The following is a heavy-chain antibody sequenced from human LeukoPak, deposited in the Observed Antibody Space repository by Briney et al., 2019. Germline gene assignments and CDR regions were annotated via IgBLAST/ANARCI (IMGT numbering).Heavy chain of an antibody. CDR3: ARVKITMVRGVIDY. CDR2: IYYSGST. V-gene: IGHV4-59*12. J-gene: IGHJ4*02. D-gene: IGHD3-10*01. Sequence: PSETLSLTCTVSGGSISSYYWSWIRQPPGKGLEWIGYIYYSGSTYYNPSLKSRVTISVDTSKNQFSLKLSSVTAADTAVYYCARVKITMVRGVIDYWGQGTLVTVSS. CDR1: GGSISSYY.